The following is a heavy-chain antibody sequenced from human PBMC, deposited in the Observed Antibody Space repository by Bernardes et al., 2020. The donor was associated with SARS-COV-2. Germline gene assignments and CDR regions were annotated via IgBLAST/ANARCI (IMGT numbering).Heavy chain of an antibody. Sequence: ASVKVSCKASGYTFISYDIHWVRQTAGHGLAWMGWMRLDSGTTGYAPSFQGRVTMTRDTSIDTAYMELSRLTSEDTAVYYCAGGEGNYFDPWGQGTPVIVSS. J-gene: IGHJ4*02. CDR3: AGGEGNYFDP. CDR1: GYTFISYD. CDR2: MRLDSGTT. V-gene: IGHV1-8*01.